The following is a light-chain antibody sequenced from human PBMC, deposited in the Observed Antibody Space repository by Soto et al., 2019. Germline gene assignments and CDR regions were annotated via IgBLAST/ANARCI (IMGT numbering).Light chain of an antibody. CDR3: QQYSNYYT. CDR2: KAS. V-gene: IGKV1-5*03. Sequence: DIQMSQSPSTLSASVGDGVTITCRASQSISNWLAWYQQKPGKAPKLLIYKASTLQSGVPSRFSGSGSGTEFTLTISSLQPDDFATYYCQQYSNYYTFGQGTRLEIK. J-gene: IGKJ5*01. CDR1: QSISNW.